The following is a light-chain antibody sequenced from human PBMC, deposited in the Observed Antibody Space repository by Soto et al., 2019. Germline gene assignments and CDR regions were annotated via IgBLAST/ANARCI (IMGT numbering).Light chain of an antibody. CDR1: QSVSSSY. V-gene: IGKV3-20*01. CDR3: QQYGSSPKGT. Sequence: EIVLTQSPGTLSLSPGERATLSCRASQSVSSSYLAWYQQKPGQAPRLLIYGASSRATGIPDRFSGSGSGTDFTLTISRLEPEDFALYYCQQYGSSPKGTFGQGTKVEIK. J-gene: IGKJ1*01. CDR2: GAS.